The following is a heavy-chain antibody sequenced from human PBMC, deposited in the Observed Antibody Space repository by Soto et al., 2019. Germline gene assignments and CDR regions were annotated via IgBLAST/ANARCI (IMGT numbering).Heavy chain of an antibody. V-gene: IGHV1-69*04. CDR3: ARDGGSTVGLDY. CDR1: GGTFSSYT. CDR2: IIPILGIA. D-gene: IGHD4-17*01. Sequence: WASVKVSCKASGGTFSSYTISWVRQAPGQGLEWMGRIIPILGIANYAQKFQGRVTITADKSTSTAYMELSSLRSEDTAVYYCARDGGSTVGLDYWGQGTLVTVSS. J-gene: IGHJ4*02.